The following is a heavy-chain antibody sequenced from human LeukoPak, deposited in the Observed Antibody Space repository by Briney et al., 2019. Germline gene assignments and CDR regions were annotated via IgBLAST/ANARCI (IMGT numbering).Heavy chain of an antibody. CDR3: AKDQNYGSGSPTLLFYYYYGMDV. CDR1: GFTFSSYG. Sequence: GGSLRLSCAASGFTFSSYGMHWVRQAPGKGLEWVAVISYDGSNKYYADSVKGRFTISRDNSKNTLYPQMNSLRAEDTAVYYCAKDQNYGSGSPTLLFYYYYGMDVWGQGTTVTVSS. J-gene: IGHJ6*02. V-gene: IGHV3-30*18. CDR2: ISYDGSNK. D-gene: IGHD3-10*01.